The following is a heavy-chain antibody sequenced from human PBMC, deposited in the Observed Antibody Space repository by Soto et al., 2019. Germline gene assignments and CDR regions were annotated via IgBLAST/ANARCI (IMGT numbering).Heavy chain of an antibody. CDR1: GYTFTSYG. CDR3: AIDFSAVAGRPDY. Sequence: ASVKVSCKASGYTFTSYGISWVRQAPGQGLERMGWSSAYNGNTNYAQKLQGRVTMTTDTSTSTADMELRSLRSDDTAVYYCAIDFSAVAGRPDYWGQGTLVTVSS. D-gene: IGHD6-19*01. V-gene: IGHV1-18*01. J-gene: IGHJ4*02. CDR2: SSAYNGNT.